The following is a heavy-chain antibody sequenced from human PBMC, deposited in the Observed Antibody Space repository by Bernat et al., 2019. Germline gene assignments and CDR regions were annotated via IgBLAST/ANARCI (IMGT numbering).Heavy chain of an antibody. V-gene: IGHV3-15*01. D-gene: IGHD3-3*01. Sequence: EVQLVESGGGLVKPGGSLRLSCAASGFTFSNAWMSWVRQAPGKGLEWVGRIKSKTDGGTTDYAAPVKGRFTISRDDSKNTLYLQMNSLKTEDTAVYYCTTDKFFAQRFDYWGQGTLVTVSS. CDR1: GFTFSNAW. CDR3: TTDKFFAQRFDY. CDR2: IKSKTDGGTT. J-gene: IGHJ4*02.